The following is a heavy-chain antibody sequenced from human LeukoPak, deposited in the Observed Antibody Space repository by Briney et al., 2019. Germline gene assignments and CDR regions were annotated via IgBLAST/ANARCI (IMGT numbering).Heavy chain of an antibody. V-gene: IGHV3-9*01. D-gene: IGHD3-3*01. Sequence: PGRSLRLSCAASGFTFDDYAMHWVRHAPGKGLEWVSGISWNSGSIGYADSVKGRFTISRDNAKNTLYLQMNSLRAEDTAVYYCARHFTISGVISYYYMDVWGKGTTVTVSS. J-gene: IGHJ6*03. CDR2: ISWNSGSI. CDR1: GFTFDDYA. CDR3: ARHFTISGVISYYYMDV.